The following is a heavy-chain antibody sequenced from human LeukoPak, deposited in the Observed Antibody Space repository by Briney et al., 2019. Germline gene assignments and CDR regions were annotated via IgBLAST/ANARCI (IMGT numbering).Heavy chain of an antibody. CDR1: GGSISSYY. D-gene: IGHD5-18*01. Sequence: PSETLSLTCTVSGGSISSYYWSWIRQPAGKGLEWIGRIYTSGSTNYNPSLKSRVTMSVDTSKNQFSLKLSSVTAADTAVYYCARPGYSYGKRGAFDIWAKGQWSPSLQ. CDR2: IYTSGST. J-gene: IGHJ3*02. CDR3: ARPGYSYGKRGAFDI. V-gene: IGHV4-4*07.